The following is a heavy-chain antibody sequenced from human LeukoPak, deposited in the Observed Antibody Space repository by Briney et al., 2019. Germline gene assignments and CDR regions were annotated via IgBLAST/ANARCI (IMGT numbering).Heavy chain of an antibody. Sequence: SVKVSCKASGGTFSSYAISWVRQAPGQGLEWMGGVIPIFGTANYAQKFQGRVTITADKSTSTAYMELSSLRSEDTAVYYCARDTHEAEVVGSGVNWFDPWGQGTLVTVSS. CDR3: ARDTHEAEVVGSGVNWFDP. V-gene: IGHV1-69*06. CDR1: GGTFSSYA. CDR2: VIPIFGTA. J-gene: IGHJ5*02. D-gene: IGHD3-10*01.